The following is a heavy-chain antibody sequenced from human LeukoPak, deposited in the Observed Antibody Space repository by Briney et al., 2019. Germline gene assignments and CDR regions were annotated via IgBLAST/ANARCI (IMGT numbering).Heavy chain of an antibody. CDR2: IIPIFGTA. CDR1: GGTFSSYA. V-gene: IGHV1-69*05. J-gene: IGHJ4*02. Sequence: ASVKVSCKASGGTFSSYAISWVRQAPGQGLEWMGGIIPIFGTANYAQKFQGRVTMTTDTSTSTAYMELRSLRSDDTAVYYCARGDYGSPRSNFDYWGQGTLVTVSS. CDR3: ARGDYGSPRSNFDY. D-gene: IGHD4-17*01.